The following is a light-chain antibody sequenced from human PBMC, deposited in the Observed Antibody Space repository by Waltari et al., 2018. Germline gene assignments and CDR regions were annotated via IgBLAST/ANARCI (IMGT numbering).Light chain of an antibody. J-gene: IGLJ2*01. CDR1: SVGRQR. V-gene: IGLV3-21*02. CDR2: DDS. CDR3: QVWDSGSDHVV. Sequence: SYVLTQPPSVSVAPGQTARITCGGNSVGRQRVQWYRQRPGQAPVLVVSDDSDRPSGIPERFSASASGNTATLTISGVEAGDEADYYCQVWDSGSDHVVFGGGTKLTVL.